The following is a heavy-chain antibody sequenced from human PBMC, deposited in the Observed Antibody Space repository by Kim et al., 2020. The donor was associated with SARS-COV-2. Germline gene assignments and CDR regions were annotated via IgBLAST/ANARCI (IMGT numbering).Heavy chain of an antibody. CDR3: ARGSRKVRYYDSSGYHAFDI. D-gene: IGHD3-22*01. J-gene: IGHJ3*02. V-gene: IGHV4-34*01. Sequence: RVTISVDTSKNQFSLKLSSVTAADTAVYYCARGSRKVRYYDSSGYHAFDIWGQGTMVTVSS.